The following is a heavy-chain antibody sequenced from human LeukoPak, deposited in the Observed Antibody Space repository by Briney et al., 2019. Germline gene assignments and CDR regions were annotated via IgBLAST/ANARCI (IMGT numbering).Heavy chain of an antibody. Sequence: EASVKVSCKASGYTFTSYGISWVRQAPGQGLEWMGIINPSGGSTSYAQKFQGRVTMTRDTSTSTVYMELSSLRSEDTAVYYCARSRRGQVGASDYWGQGTLVTVSS. CDR1: GYTFTSYG. D-gene: IGHD1-26*01. CDR3: ARSRRGQVGASDY. CDR2: INPSGGST. J-gene: IGHJ4*02. V-gene: IGHV1-46*01.